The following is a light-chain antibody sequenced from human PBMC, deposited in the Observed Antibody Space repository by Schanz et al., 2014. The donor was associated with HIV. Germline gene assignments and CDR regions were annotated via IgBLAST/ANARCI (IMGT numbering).Light chain of an antibody. CDR1: QSVSSS. CDR2: GAS. CDR3: QQYGSSPWT. V-gene: IGKV3-20*01. Sequence: EIVLTQSPATLSVSPGERATLSCRASQSVSSSLAWYQQKPGQPPRLLIYGASTRATGIAARFSGSGSGTEFTLTISRLEPEDYAVYYCQQYGSSPWTFGQGTRVDVK. J-gene: IGKJ1*01.